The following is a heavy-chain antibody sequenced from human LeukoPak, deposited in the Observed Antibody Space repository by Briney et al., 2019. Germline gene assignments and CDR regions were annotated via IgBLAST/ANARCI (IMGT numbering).Heavy chain of an antibody. CDR1: GGSFSGYY. V-gene: IGHV4-34*01. CDR2: INHSGST. J-gene: IGHJ3*02. Sequence: SETLSLTCAVYGGSFSGYYWSWIRQPPGKGLEWIGEINHSGSTNYNPSLKSRVTISVDTSKNQFSLKLSSVTAADTAVYYCARRTYPHAFDIWGQGTMVTVSS. D-gene: IGHD3/OR15-3a*01. CDR3: ARRTYPHAFDI.